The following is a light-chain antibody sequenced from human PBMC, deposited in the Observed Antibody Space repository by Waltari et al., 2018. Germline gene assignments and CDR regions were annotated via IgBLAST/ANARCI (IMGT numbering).Light chain of an antibody. J-gene: IGKJ4*01. V-gene: IGKV1-33*01. Sequence: DIQMTQSPSSLSASVGDRVPITCQSSHDITNYLNWYQQKPGKPPKLLIYDASNLETEVPSRFSGSGSGTDFTLTIISLQPEDVATYYCQQYDNLRLSFGGGTKVEI. CDR2: DAS. CDR1: HDITNY. CDR3: QQYDNLRLS.